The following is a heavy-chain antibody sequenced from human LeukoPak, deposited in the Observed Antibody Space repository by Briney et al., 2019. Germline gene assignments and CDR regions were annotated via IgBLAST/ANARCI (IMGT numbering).Heavy chain of an antibody. CDR1: GGSISSGYYY. CDR3: AREDPRTKVPEGMDV. V-gene: IGHV4-61*01. Sequence: SETLSLTCTVSGGSISSGYYYWRWIRQPPGKGLEWIGYIYYSGSTYYNPSLKSRVTISVDTSKNQFSLKLNSVTAADTAVYYCAREDPRTKVPEGMDVWGQGTTVTVSS. D-gene: IGHD4/OR15-4a*01. J-gene: IGHJ6*02. CDR2: IYYSGST.